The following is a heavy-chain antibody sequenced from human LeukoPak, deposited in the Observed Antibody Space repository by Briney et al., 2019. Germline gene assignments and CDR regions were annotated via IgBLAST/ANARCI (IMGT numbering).Heavy chain of an antibody. CDR2: IGTVDDT. D-gene: IGHD1-1*01. V-gene: IGHV3-13*01. J-gene: IGHJ6*02. CDR1: GFTFSTYD. Sequence: GGSLRLSCAASGFTFSTYDMHWVRQVTGKGLEWVSAIGTVDDTYYLGPVKGRFTISRENAKNVLYLQMSSLRVEDTAVYYCAREIRETVFTRHHYYGIDVWGQGTTVTVSS. CDR3: AREIRETVFTRHHYYGIDV.